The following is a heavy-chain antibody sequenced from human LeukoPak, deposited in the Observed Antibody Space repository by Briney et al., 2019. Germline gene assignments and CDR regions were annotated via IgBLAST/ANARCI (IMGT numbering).Heavy chain of an antibody. CDR1: GFTFSSHW. CDR2: ISSDGTNT. Sequence: GGSLRLSCAASGFTFSSHWMHWIRQAPGKGLVWVSRISSDGTNTNYADSVKGRFTISRDNAKNTLYLQMNSLRVEDTAVYYCTRGPPDGSGNYYPGDFWGQGTLVTVSS. D-gene: IGHD3-10*01. CDR3: TRGPPDGSGNYYPGDF. J-gene: IGHJ4*02. V-gene: IGHV3-74*01.